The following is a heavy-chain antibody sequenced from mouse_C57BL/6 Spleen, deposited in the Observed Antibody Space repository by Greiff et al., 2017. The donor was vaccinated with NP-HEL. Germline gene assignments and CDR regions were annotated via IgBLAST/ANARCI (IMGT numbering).Heavy chain of an antibody. CDR2: ISSGSSTI. J-gene: IGHJ2*01. CDR3: AREITTVVGYYFDY. CDR1: GFTFSDYG. Sequence: DVMLVESGGGLVKPGGSLKLSCAASGFTFSDYGMHWVRQAPEKGLEWVAYISSGSSTIYYADTVKGRFTISRDNAKNTLFLQMTSLRSEDTAMYYCAREITTVVGYYFDYWGQGTTLTVSS. V-gene: IGHV5-17*01. D-gene: IGHD1-1*01.